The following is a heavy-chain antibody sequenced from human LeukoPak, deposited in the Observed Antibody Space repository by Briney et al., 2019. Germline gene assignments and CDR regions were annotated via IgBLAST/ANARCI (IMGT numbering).Heavy chain of an antibody. J-gene: IGHJ4*02. CDR1: GGSLSPYY. CDR2: IFYSGVT. CDR3: ARAETLAAIYFDF. V-gene: IGHV4-59*01. Sequence: SETLSLTCSVSGGSLSPYYWSWIRRPPGKGLEWIGYIFYSGVTTYNPSLKSRVSISLDSPKNQFFLRLTSVTAADTAMYYCARAETLAAIYFDFWGQGRLVTVSS. D-gene: IGHD6-25*01.